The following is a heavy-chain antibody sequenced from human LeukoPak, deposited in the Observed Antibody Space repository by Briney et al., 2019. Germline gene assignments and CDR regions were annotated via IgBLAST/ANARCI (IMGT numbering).Heavy chain of an antibody. CDR2: IRHDGSNN. V-gene: IGHV3-30*02. J-gene: IGHJ4*02. D-gene: IGHD3-10*01. Sequence: GGSLRLSCAVSGFTFSSYGMHWVRQAPGKGLEWVAFIRHDGSNNYYADSVKGRFTIPRDNSKKTLYLQMNSLRAEDTAVYYCAKEYYGSGPFDYRGQGTLVTVSS. CDR1: GFTFSSYG. CDR3: AKEYYGSGPFDY.